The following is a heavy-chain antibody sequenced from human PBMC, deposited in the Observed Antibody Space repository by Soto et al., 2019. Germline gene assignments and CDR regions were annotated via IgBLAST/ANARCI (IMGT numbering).Heavy chain of an antibody. CDR1: GFTLSSYA. CDR3: AKHSMVRGVTYYYYYGMDV. J-gene: IGHJ6*02. V-gene: IGHV3-23*01. CDR2: ISGSGGST. D-gene: IGHD3-10*01. Sequence: GGSLRLSCAASGFTLSSYAMSWVRQAPGKGLEWVSAISGSGGSTYYADSVKGRFTISRDNSKNTLYLQMNSLRAEDTAVYYCAKHSMVRGVTYYYYYGMDVWGQGTTVTVSS.